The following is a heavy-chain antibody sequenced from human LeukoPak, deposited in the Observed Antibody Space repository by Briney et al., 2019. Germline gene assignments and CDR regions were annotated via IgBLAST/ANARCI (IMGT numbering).Heavy chain of an antibody. CDR1: GGSFSGYY. D-gene: IGHD5-18*01. J-gene: IGHJ5*02. V-gene: IGHV4-34*01. CDR3: AKGAGGFSYYNWFDP. Sequence: SETLSLTCAVYGGSFSGYYWSWVRQPPGKGLEWIGSIYYSGTTHYNPSLESRVTISVDTSKNQFSLKLASVTAADTAIYYCAKGAGGFSYYNWFDPWGQGTLVTVSS. CDR2: IYYSGTT.